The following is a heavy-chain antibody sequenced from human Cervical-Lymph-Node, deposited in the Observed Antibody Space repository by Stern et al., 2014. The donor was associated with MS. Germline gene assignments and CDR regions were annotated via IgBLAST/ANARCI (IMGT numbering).Heavy chain of an antibody. CDR2: VSYDGTQR. Sequence: VQLEDSGGGVVQPGRSLRLSCVASGFTFSTYAMHWVRQAPGTGLEWVAVVSYDGTQRNSTDSVKARFTISRDNSKNTLYLHMNSLRDEDTAVYFCARGGRGVGLEYWGQGALVTVSS. CDR3: ARGGRGVGLEY. CDR1: GFTFSTYA. J-gene: IGHJ4*02. V-gene: IGHV3-30-3*01. D-gene: IGHD3-10*01.